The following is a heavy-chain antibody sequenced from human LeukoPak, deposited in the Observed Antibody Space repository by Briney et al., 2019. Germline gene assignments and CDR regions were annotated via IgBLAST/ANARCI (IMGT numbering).Heavy chain of an antibody. CDR3: ARDANYHVSSDYYDAFDI. Sequence: SVKVSCKASGGSFRTFAFTWVRQAPGQGLECLGGIIPVFDTANYAQKFEGRVTMAADASTSTVHMELSGLRSEDTAVYYCARDANYHVSSDYYDAFDIWGQGTMVTVSS. CDR1: GGSFRTFA. V-gene: IGHV1-69*01. J-gene: IGHJ3*02. CDR2: IIPVFDTA. D-gene: IGHD3-22*01.